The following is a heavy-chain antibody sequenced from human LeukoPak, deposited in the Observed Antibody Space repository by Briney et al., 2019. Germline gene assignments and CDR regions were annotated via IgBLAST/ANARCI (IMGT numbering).Heavy chain of an antibody. CDR3: VKDRTGTYTLDY. CDR2: ISDDGSRQ. J-gene: IGHJ4*02. V-gene: IGHV3-30*18. D-gene: IGHD3-10*01. CDR1: GFTFRSYG. Sequence: GGSLRLSCAASGFTFRSYGMHWVRQAPGKGLEWVAFISDDGSRQHYADSVKGRFTISRDNSKNTLNLQMNSLRAEDTAVYYCVKDRTGTYTLDYWGQGTLVTVSS.